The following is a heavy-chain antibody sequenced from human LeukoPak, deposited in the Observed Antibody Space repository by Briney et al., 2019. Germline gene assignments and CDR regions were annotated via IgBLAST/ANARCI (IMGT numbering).Heavy chain of an antibody. Sequence: GGSLRLSCAASGFTFSSYSMNWVRQAPGKGLEWVSSISSSSSYIYYADSVKGRFTISRDNAKNSLYLQMNSLRVEDTAVYYCASQSFAKFDPWGQGTLVIVSS. CDR3: ASQSFAKFDP. V-gene: IGHV3-21*01. CDR1: GFTFSSYS. J-gene: IGHJ5*02. D-gene: IGHD3-16*01. CDR2: ISSSSSYI.